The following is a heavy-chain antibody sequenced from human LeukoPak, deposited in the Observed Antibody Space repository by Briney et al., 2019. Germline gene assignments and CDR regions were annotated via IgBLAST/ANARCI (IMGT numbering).Heavy chain of an antibody. CDR2: IYHSGST. D-gene: IGHD3-10*01. CDR3: ARADMVRGVGLDY. J-gene: IGHJ4*02. V-gene: IGHV4-30-2*01. Sequence: PSQTLSLTCAVSGGSISSGGYSWSWIRQPPGKGLEWIGYIYHSGSTYYNPSLKSQVTISVDRSKNQFSLKLSSVTAADTAVYYCARADMVRGVGLDYWGQGTLVTVSS. CDR1: GGSISSGGYS.